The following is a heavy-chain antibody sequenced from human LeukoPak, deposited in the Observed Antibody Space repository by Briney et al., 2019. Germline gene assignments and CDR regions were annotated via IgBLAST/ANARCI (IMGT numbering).Heavy chain of an antibody. J-gene: IGHJ4*02. CDR1: GFTFSSYS. CDR2: ISSSSSYI. CDR3: ARDPAAAAHFDY. V-gene: IGHV3-21*01. Sequence: PGGSLRLSCAASGFTFSSYSMNWVRRAPGKGLEWVSPISSSSSYIYYADSVKGRFTISRDNAKNSLYLQMNSLRAEDTAVYYCARDPAAAAHFDYWGQGTLVTVSS. D-gene: IGHD6-13*01.